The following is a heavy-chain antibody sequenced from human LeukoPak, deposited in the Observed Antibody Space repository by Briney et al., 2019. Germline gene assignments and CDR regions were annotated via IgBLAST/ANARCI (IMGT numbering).Heavy chain of an antibody. J-gene: IGHJ6*03. D-gene: IGHD3-22*01. CDR2: IYPGDSDT. V-gene: IGHV5-51*01. CDR3: ARSMYTYYYDSSGDYYMDV. CDR1: GYSFTSYW. Sequence: GESLKISCKGSGYSFTSYWIGWVRQMPGKGLEWMGIIYPGDSDTRYSPSFQGQVTISADKSISTAYLQWSSLKASDTAMYYCARSMYTYYYDSSGDYYMDVCGKGTTVTVSS.